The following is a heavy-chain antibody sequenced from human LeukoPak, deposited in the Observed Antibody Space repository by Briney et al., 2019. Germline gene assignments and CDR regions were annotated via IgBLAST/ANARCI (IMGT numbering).Heavy chain of an antibody. Sequence: PGGSLRLSCAASGFTFSNAWMSWVRQAPGKGLEWVGRIKSITDGGTTDYAAPVKGRFTISRDDSKNTLYLQMNSLKTEDTAVYYCTTDLLEWFGGIDYWGQGTLVTVSS. CDR1: GFTFSNAW. CDR3: TTDLLEWFGGIDY. V-gene: IGHV3-15*01. CDR2: IKSITDGGTT. D-gene: IGHD3-3*01. J-gene: IGHJ4*02.